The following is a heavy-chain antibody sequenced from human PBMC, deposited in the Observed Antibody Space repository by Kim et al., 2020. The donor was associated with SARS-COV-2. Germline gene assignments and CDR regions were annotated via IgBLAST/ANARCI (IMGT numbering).Heavy chain of an antibody. Sequence: GGSLRLSCVASGFTFRTFAFHWVRQAPGKGLQWVAMASFDGSHTFYADSVKGRFIVSRDNSRNTLFLQMNSLRAEDSALYFCARGADYYGSENYLSKYYNFYYGLDLWGQGTTVTVSS. V-gene: IGHV3-30*04. CDR1: GFTFRTFA. CDR3: ARGADYYGSENYLSKYYNFYYGLDL. J-gene: IGHJ6*02. D-gene: IGHD3-10*01. CDR2: ASFDGSHT.